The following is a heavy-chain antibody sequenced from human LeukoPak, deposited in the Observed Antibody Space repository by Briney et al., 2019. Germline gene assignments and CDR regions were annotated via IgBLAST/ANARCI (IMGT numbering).Heavy chain of an antibody. D-gene: IGHD1-1*01. CDR1: GFTFSNHA. CDR3: AGKTWNY. J-gene: IGHJ4*02. V-gene: IGHV3-7*01. CDR2: IKPDGSEQ. Sequence: GGSLRLSCAVSGFTFSNHAMSWVRQAPGKGLEWVASIKPDGSEQYYTDSLKGRFTISRDNVENSLHLQMSSLRVEDTAMYYCAGKTWNYWGQGTLVTVSS.